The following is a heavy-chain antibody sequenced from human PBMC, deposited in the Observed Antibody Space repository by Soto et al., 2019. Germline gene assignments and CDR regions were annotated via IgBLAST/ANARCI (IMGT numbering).Heavy chain of an antibody. V-gene: IGHV3-23*01. J-gene: IGHJ4*02. D-gene: IGHD6-19*01. Sequence: EVQLLESGGGLVQPGGSLRLSCAASGFSFISYAMNWVRQAPGKGLEWVSVISGSGDSTYYADSVKGRFTISRDNSKNTLYLQMISLRAEDTAVYYCARRSSGWYFDYWGQGTLVIVSS. CDR2: ISGSGDST. CDR1: GFSFISYA. CDR3: ARRSSGWYFDY.